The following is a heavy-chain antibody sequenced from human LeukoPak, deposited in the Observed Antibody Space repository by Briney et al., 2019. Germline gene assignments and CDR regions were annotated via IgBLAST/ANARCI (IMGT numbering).Heavy chain of an antibody. J-gene: IGHJ3*02. CDR3: AKDVFHWAFDI. Sequence: ETLSLTCTVSGYSITNAYYWALIRQPPGRGLGWVAAIGGGGSDTKYTDSVMGRFTLSRDLSKNTLYLQMNSLRAEDMAVYFCAKDVFHWAFDIWGQGTMVTVSS. V-gene: IGHV3-23*01. D-gene: IGHD1-1*01. CDR2: IGGGGSDT. CDR1: GYSITNAYY.